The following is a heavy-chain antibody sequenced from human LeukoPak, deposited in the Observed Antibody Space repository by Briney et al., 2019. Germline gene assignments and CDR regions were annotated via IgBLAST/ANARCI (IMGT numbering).Heavy chain of an antibody. J-gene: IGHJ4*02. D-gene: IGHD2-15*01. CDR3: ARENCSGGSCYFDTLAYFDY. CDR2: IIPIFGTA. V-gene: IGHV1-69*13. CDR1: GGTFISYA. Sequence: SVKVSCKASGGTFISYAISWVRQAPGQGLEWMGGIIPIFGTANYGRKFQGRVTITADESTSTAYMELSSLRSEDTAVYYCARENCSGGSCYFDTLAYFDYWGQGTLVTVSS.